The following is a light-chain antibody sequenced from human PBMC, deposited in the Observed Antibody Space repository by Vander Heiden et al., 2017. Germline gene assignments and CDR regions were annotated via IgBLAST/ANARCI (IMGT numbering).Light chain of an antibody. V-gene: IGKV1-39*01. CDR1: QSISSY. CDR2: AAS. Sequence: DIQMTQSPSSLSASVGDRVTITCRASQSISSYLNWYQQKPGKAPKLLSYAASSLQSGVPSRFSGSGSGTDFTLTISSLQPEDFATYDCQQSYSTPGTFGPGTKVDIK. J-gene: IGKJ3*01. CDR3: QQSYSTPGT.